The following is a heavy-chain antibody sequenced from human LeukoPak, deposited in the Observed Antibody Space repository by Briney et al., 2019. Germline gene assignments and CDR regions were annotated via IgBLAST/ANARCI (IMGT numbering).Heavy chain of an antibody. CDR2: VNPNSGNT. V-gene: IGHV1-8*01. CDR1: RYTFTSYD. CDR3: ARGVRGFRSEAFYYYMDV. D-gene: IGHD3-10*01. Sequence: ASVKVSCKASRYTFTSYDINWVRQATGQGLEWMGWVNPNSGNTGYAQKFQGRVTMTRNTSISTAYMELSSLRSEDTAVYYCARGVRGFRSEAFYYYMDVWGKGTTVTVSS. J-gene: IGHJ6*03.